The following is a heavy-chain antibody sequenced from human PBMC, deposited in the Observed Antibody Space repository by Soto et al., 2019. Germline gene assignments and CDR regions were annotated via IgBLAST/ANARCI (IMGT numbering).Heavy chain of an antibody. CDR2: IYYSGST. J-gene: IGHJ4*02. Sequence: SETLSLTCTVSGGSISSYYWSWIRQPPGKGLEWIGYIYYSGSTNYNPSLKSRVTISVDTSKNQFSLKLSSVTAADTAVYYCARERATYYYDSSGYYFDYWGQGTLVTVSS. D-gene: IGHD3-22*01. V-gene: IGHV4-59*01. CDR3: ARERATYYYDSSGYYFDY. CDR1: GGSISSYY.